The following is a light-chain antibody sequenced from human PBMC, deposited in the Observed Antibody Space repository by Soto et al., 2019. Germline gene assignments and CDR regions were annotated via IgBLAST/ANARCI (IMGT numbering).Light chain of an antibody. CDR2: EVR. Sequence: QSVLTQPASVSGSPGQSITISCTGTSSDVGSYNRVSWYQQPPGTAPKLIIYEVRNRPSGVSNRFSGSKSGNTAYLTISGLQAEDEADYFCNSYTTSSTYVFGTGTKVNVL. V-gene: IGLV2-14*01. J-gene: IGLJ1*01. CDR3: NSYTTSSTYV. CDR1: SSDVGSYNR.